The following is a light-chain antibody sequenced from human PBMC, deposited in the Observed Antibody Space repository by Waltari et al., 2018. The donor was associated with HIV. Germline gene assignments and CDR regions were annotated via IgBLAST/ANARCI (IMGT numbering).Light chain of an antibody. CDR2: EVS. CDR1: SRDVGGYNY. CDR3: SSYAGSNNLV. V-gene: IGLV2-8*01. Sequence: QSSLTQPPSASGSPGQSVTIPCTGPSRDVGGYNYFSGYEQHPGKAPKLMIYEVSTRPSGVPDRFSGSKSGNTASLTVSGLQAEDEADYYCSSYAGSNNLVFGGGTKLTVL. J-gene: IGLJ3*02.